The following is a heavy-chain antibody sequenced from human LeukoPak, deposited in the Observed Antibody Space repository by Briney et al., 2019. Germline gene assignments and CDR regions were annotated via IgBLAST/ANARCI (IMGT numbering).Heavy chain of an antibody. CDR3: ARENMYYYGSGSRDYYYYMDV. D-gene: IGHD3-10*01. J-gene: IGHJ6*03. V-gene: IGHV1-69*04. CDR2: IIPILGIA. CDR1: GGTFSSYT. Sequence: SVKVSCKASGGTFSSYTISWVRQAPGQGLEWMGRIIPILGIANYAQKFQGRVTITADKSTSTAYMELSSLRSEDTAVYYCARENMYYYGSGSRDYYYYMDVWGKGTTVTVSS.